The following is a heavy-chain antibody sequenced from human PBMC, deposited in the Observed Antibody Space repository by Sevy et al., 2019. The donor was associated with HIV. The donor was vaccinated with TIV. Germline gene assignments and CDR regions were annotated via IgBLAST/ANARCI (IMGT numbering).Heavy chain of an antibody. V-gene: IGHV1-3*01. CDR1: GYIFTNYG. CDR3: ARDLNSSGRRVSYMDV. Sequence: ASLKVSCKASGYIFTNYGIHWVRQAPGQRLEWMGWIHAGKGNTQYSQKIQGRVTITRDTFATTAYMELSSLRSEDTAVYYCARDLNSSGRRVSYMDVWGKGTTVTVSS. J-gene: IGHJ6*03. CDR2: IHAGKGNT. D-gene: IGHD6-19*01.